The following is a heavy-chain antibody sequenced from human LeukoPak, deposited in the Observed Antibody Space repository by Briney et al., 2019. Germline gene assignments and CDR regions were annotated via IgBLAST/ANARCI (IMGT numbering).Heavy chain of an antibody. CDR1: GFTFVDYA. CDR2: ISWNSGSI. J-gene: IGHJ4*02. Sequence: GGSLRLSCAASGFTFVDYAMHWVRQAPGKGLEWVSGISWNSGSIGYADSVKGRFTISRDNAKNSLYLQMNSLRAEDTALYYCAKDRGFVQLWYFDYWGQGTLVTVSS. D-gene: IGHD5-18*01. CDR3: AKDRGFVQLWYFDY. V-gene: IGHV3-9*01.